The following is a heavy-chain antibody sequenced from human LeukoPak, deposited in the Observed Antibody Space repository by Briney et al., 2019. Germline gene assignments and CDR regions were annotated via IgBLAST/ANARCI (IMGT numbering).Heavy chain of an antibody. D-gene: IGHD6-19*01. V-gene: IGHV3-23*01. J-gene: IGHJ4*02. Sequence: GGSLRLSCAASGFTFSAYGWSWVRQAPGKGLEWVSAISAGGGTPIYAESLKGRFTISSDNSQNTLYPQMNSLRAEDTAVYYCAKASRQGAVASPLDYWGQGTLVTVSS. CDR1: GFTFSAYG. CDR3: AKASRQGAVASPLDY. CDR2: ISAGGGTP.